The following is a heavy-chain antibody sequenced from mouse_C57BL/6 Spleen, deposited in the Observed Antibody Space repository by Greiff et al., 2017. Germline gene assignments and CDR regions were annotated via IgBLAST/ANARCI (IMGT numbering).Heavy chain of an antibody. Sequence: EVQRVESGPGLVKPSQSLSLTCSVTGYSITSGYYWNWIRQFPGNKLEWMGYISYDGSKNYNPSLKNRISITRDTSKKQLFRKLNSVTTEDTATYYCARNWDDFDYWGQGTTLTGCS. J-gene: IGHJ2*01. CDR1: GYSITSGYY. V-gene: IGHV3-6*01. CDR3: ARNWDDFDY. CDR2: ISYDGSK. D-gene: IGHD4-1*01.